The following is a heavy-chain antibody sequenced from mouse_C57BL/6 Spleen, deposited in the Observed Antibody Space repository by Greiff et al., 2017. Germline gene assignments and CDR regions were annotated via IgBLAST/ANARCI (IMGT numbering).Heavy chain of an antibody. V-gene: IGHV14-2*01. CDR2: IDPEGGGN. CDR3: IGYVSSYVSAWFAY. Sequence: VQLQQSGAELVKPGASVKLSCTASGFNIKDYYMHWVKQRTEQGLEWIGRIDPEGGGNKYAPKFQGKATITADTSSNTAYLQLSSLTSEDPAVYYCIGYVSSYVSAWFAYWGQGTLVTVSA. D-gene: IGHD1-1*01. J-gene: IGHJ3*01. CDR1: GFNIKDYY.